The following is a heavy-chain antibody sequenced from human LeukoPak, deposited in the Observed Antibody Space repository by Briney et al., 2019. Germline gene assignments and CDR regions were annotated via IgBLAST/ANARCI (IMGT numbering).Heavy chain of an antibody. D-gene: IGHD6-19*01. CDR1: GGSISNYY. CDR2: IYTSAST. J-gene: IGHJ4*02. CDR3: ARVDTSGWHYFDD. Sequence: PSETLSLTCTVSGGSISNYYWSWIRQPAGKGLEWIGHIYTSASTNYNTSLRSRVTMSLDTSNNQFSLELNSVTAADTAAYYCARVDTSGWHYFDDWGQGTLVTVSS. V-gene: IGHV4-4*07.